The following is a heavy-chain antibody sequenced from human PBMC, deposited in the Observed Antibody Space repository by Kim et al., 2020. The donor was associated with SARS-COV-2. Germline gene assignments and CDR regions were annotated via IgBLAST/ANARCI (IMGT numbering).Heavy chain of an antibody. CDR2: ISSSSSTI. V-gene: IGHV3-48*02. CDR1: GFTFSSYS. CDR3: ARTGETSPISYAFDI. J-gene: IGHJ3*02. Sequence: GGSLRLSCAASGFTFSSYSMNWVRQAPGKGLEWVSYISSSSSTIYYADSVKGRFTISRDNAKNSLYLQMNSLRDEDTAVYYCARTGETSPISYAFDIWGQGTMVTVSS. D-gene: IGHD7-27*01.